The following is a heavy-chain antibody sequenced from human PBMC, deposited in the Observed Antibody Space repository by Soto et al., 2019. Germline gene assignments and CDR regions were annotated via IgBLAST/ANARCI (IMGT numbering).Heavy chain of an antibody. J-gene: IGHJ5*02. V-gene: IGHV3-30*04. D-gene: IGHD2-21*01. Sequence: SLRLSCAASGFTFNNFAMHWVRQAPGKELDWVGFISYDGSRKFYTDSVKGRVTISRDNSRDTLYLHMNSLRAEDTALYFCARGPDGDYDVGSLDLWGQGTLVTVSS. CDR3: ARGPDGDYDVGSLDL. CDR1: GFTFNNFA. CDR2: ISYDGSRK.